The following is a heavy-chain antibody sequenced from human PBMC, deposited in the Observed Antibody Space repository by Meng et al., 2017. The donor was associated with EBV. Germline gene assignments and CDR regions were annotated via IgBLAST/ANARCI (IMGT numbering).Heavy chain of an antibody. V-gene: IGHV4-39*07. CDR3: VRVVATIFTNWFDP. CDR2: IYYSGST. CDR1: GGSISSSSYY. Sequence: QLRLQASGPGLVKPSETLSLTCTGSGGSISSSSYYWGWIRQPPGKGLEWIGSIYYSGSTYYNPSLKSRVTISVDTSKNQFSLKLSSVTAADTAVYYCVRVVATIFTNWFDPWGQGTLVTVSS. J-gene: IGHJ5*02. D-gene: IGHD5-12*01.